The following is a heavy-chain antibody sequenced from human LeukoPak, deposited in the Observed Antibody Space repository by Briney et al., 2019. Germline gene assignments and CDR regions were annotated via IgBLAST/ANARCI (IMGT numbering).Heavy chain of an antibody. CDR2: ISGSGGST. CDR3: AKCWSSSSGGIDY. J-gene: IGHJ4*02. Sequence: PGGSLRLSCAVSGFTFSSYAMSWVRQAPGKGLVWVSAISGSGGSTYYADSVKGRFTISRDNSKNTLYLQMNSLRAEDTAVYYCAKCWSSSSGGIDYWGQGTLVTVSS. CDR1: GFTFSSYA. D-gene: IGHD6-6*01. V-gene: IGHV3-23*01.